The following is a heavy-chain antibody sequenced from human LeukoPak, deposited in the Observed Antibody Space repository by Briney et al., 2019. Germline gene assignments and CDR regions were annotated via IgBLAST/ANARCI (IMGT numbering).Heavy chain of an antibody. D-gene: IGHD3-22*01. V-gene: IGHV1-46*01. Sequence: ASVKVSCKASGGTFSSYAISWVRQAPGQGLEWMGIINPSGGSTSYAQKFQGRVTMTRDTSTSTVYMELSSLRSEDTAVYYCARAASITMIVVVTSPFDYWGQGTLVTVSS. CDR3: ARAASITMIVVVTSPFDY. CDR2: INPSGGST. J-gene: IGHJ4*02. CDR1: GGTFSSYA.